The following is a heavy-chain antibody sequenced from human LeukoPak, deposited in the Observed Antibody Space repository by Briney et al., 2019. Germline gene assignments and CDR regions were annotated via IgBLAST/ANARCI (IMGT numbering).Heavy chain of an antibody. J-gene: IGHJ3*02. CDR1: GSTFTSYG. CDR2: ISAYNGNT. V-gene: IGHV1-18*01. D-gene: IGHD1-26*01. CDR3: ARYSRRPFGSYRQDAFDS. Sequence: ASVKVSCKASGSTFTSYGISWVRQAPGQGLEWMGWISAYNGNTNYAQKLQGRVTMTTDTSTSTAYMELRSLRSDDTAVYYFARYSRRPFGSYRQDAFDSWGEGTMVTVSS.